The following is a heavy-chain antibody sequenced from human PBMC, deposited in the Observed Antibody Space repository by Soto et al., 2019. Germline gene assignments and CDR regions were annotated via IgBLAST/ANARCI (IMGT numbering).Heavy chain of an antibody. D-gene: IGHD2-21*01. V-gene: IGHV1-18*01. CDR1: GYKFISHS. Sequence: QIQLVQSGGEVKKPGASVKVSCKSSGYKFISHSITWVRQAPGQGLEWMGRISAYNDNTNYAQKLQGRVTMTTDTSTNTAYMDLRSLRSDDTAVYYCARGAFCGGAPGCRDMDVWGQGTTVTVSS. J-gene: IGHJ6*02. CDR3: ARGAFCGGAPGCRDMDV. CDR2: ISAYNDNT.